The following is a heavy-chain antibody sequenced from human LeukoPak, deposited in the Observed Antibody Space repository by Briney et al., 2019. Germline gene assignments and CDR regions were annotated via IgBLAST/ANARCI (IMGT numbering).Heavy chain of an antibody. CDR1: GFTFSSYA. D-gene: IGHD3-22*01. J-gene: IGHJ1*01. Sequence: GGSLRLSCAVSGFTFSSYAMSWVRQAPGKGLEWVSSLSGSGATTYYADSVKGRFTISRDNSNNTLYLQMNSPRAEDTAVYYCAKSYYYDSSGSRIEYFQHWGQGTLVTVSS. V-gene: IGHV3-23*01. CDR2: LSGSGATT. CDR3: AKSYYYDSSGSRIEYFQH.